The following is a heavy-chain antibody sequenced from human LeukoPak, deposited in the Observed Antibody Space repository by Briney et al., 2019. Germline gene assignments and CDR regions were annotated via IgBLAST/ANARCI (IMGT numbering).Heavy chain of an antibody. CDR2: ISPYTGNT. Sequence: ASVKVSCTASGYTFTSYGISWVRQAPGQGLEWMGSISPYTGNTKYAERLQGRVTMTTDTSTSTAYMELRSLRSDDTAVYYCARGPLRWYMDVWGKGTTVTVSS. CDR3: ARGPLRWYMDV. J-gene: IGHJ6*03. CDR1: GYTFTSYG. D-gene: IGHD3-3*01. V-gene: IGHV1-18*04.